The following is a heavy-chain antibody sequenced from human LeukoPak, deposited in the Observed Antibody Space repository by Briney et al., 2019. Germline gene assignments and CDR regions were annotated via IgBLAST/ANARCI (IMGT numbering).Heavy chain of an antibody. Sequence: ASVKVSCKASGYTFTGYYMHWVRQAPGQGLEWMGWINPNSGGTNYAQKFQGRVTMTRDTSISTAYMELSRLRSDDTAVYYCARVPIDYNWFDPWGQGTLVTVSS. V-gene: IGHV1-2*02. CDR3: ARVPIDYNWFDP. CDR1: GYTFTGYY. J-gene: IGHJ5*02. CDR2: INPNSGGT.